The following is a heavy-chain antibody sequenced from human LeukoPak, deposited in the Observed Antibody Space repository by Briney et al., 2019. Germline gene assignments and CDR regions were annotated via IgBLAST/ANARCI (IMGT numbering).Heavy chain of an antibody. CDR2: IYYSGST. Sequence: SETLSLSCTVSGGSISSSSYYWGWIRQPPGKGLEWIGSIYYSGSTYYNPSLKSRVTISVDTSKNQFSLKLSSVTAAETAVYYCARHTGIAKPTASWGQGTLVTVSS. D-gene: IGHD6-13*01. J-gene: IGHJ5*02. CDR1: GGSISSSSYY. CDR3: ARHTGIAKPTAS. V-gene: IGHV4-39*01.